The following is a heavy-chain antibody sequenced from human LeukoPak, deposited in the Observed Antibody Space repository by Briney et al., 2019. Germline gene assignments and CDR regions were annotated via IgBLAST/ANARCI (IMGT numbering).Heavy chain of an antibody. D-gene: IGHD3-10*01. CDR3: WRDLSGSASPPSPLLYYYYGMDV. V-gene: IGHV3-33*01. CDR1: GFTFSSYG. CDR2: IWYDGSNK. Sequence: GGSLRLSCAASGFTFSSYGMHWVRQAPGKGLEWVAVIWYDGSNKYYADSVKGRFTISRDNSKNTLYLQMNSLRAEDTAVYYCWRDLSGSASPPSPLLYYYYGMDVWGQGTTVTVSS. J-gene: IGHJ6*02.